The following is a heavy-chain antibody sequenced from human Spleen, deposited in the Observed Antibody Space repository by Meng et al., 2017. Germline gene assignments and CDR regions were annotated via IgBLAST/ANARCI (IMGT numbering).Heavy chain of an antibody. CDR2: INHDGSEK. Sequence: GGSLRLSCAASGFTFSSYAMHWVRQAPGKGLEWVANINHDGSEKYYVDSVKGRFTVSRDNTKNSLSLLMNSLRAEDTAVYYCVRELAVTGLPFDSWGQGTLVTVSS. V-gene: IGHV3-7*01. CDR1: GFTFSSYA. D-gene: IGHD6-19*01. CDR3: VRELAVTGLPFDS. J-gene: IGHJ4*02.